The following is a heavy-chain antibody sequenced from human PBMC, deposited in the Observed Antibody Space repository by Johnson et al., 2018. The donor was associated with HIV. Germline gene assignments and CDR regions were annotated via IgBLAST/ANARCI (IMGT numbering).Heavy chain of an antibody. V-gene: IGHV3-66*01. CDR2: IYTGGST. CDR3: ARDGESQQLPLGDAFDV. CDR1: GFSVSNNY. Sequence: VQLVESGGGLVQSGGSLRLSCAASGFSVSNNYMNWVRQAPGKGLEWVSVIYTGGSTYYADSVRGSFTISRDNSKNTLYLQMRSLRVEDTAIYYCARDGESQQLPLGDAFDVWGQGTMVTVSS. D-gene: IGHD6-13*01. J-gene: IGHJ3*01.